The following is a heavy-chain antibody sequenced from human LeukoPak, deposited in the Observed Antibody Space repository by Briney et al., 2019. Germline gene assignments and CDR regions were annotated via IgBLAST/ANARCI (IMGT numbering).Heavy chain of an antibody. CDR1: GFTFSSYG. J-gene: IGHJ4*02. D-gene: IGHD3-10*01. Sequence: GGSLRLSCAASGFTFSSYGMHWVRQAPGKGLEWAAVIWYDGSNKYYADSVKGRFTISRDNSKNTLYLQMNSLRAEDTAVYYCARVFGGGKKWFGEDKYYFDYWGQGTLVTVSS. V-gene: IGHV3-33*01. CDR3: ARVFGGGKKWFGEDKYYFDY. CDR2: IWYDGSNK.